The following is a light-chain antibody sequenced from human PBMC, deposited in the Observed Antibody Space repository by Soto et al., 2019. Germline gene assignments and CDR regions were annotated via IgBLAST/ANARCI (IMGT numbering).Light chain of an antibody. CDR1: SSDVGGYNY. CDR3: SSYTSSSTLRV. V-gene: IGLV2-14*01. J-gene: IGLJ2*01. Sequence: QSALTQPASVSGSPGQSITISCTGNSSDVGGYNYVSWYQQHPGKAPKLMIYDVSNRPSGVSNRFSCSKSGNTSSLTISGLQADDEADYYCSSYTSSSTLRVFGGGTKVTVL. CDR2: DVS.